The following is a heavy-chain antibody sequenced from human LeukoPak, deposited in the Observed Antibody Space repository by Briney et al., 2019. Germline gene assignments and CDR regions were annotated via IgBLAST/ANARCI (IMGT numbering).Heavy chain of an antibody. Sequence: ASVKVSCKASGYTFTGYYMHWLRQAPGQGLEWMGWINPNSGGTNYAQKFQGRVTMTRDTSISTAYMELSRLRSDDTAVYYCASQRGQIAAADFDYWGQGTLVTVSS. CDR2: INPNSGGT. CDR3: ASQRGQIAAADFDY. D-gene: IGHD6-13*01. CDR1: GYTFTGYY. V-gene: IGHV1-2*02. J-gene: IGHJ4*02.